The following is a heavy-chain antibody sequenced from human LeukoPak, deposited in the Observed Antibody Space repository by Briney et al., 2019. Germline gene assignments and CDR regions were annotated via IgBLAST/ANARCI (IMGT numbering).Heavy chain of an antibody. V-gene: IGHV1-18*01. Sequence: ASVKVSCKASGYTFTNDGISWVGQAPGQGLEWMGWISAYNGNTDYAQKVQGRVTMTTDTSTATAYMELSSLRSEDTAVYYCARLRTRGGPAPYDYWAREPWSPSPQ. D-gene: IGHD3-16*01. CDR3: ARLRTRGGPAPYDY. CDR2: ISAYNGNT. J-gene: IGHJ4*02. CDR1: GYTFTNDG.